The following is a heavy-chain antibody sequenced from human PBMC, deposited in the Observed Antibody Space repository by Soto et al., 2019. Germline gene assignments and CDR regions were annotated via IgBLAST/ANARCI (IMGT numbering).Heavy chain of an antibody. CDR3: ARGPESGDF. D-gene: IGHD1-26*01. CDR2: ISYDGSEK. V-gene: IGHV3-30*04. J-gene: IGHJ4*02. CDR1: GFTFSTFS. Sequence: QVQLVESGGGVGQPGRSLRLSCATSGFTFSTFSMHWVRQAPGKGLEWVAHISYDGSEKDYADSVKGRFTISRDNSDNTLFRQMNSLTSEDTGVYYCARGPESGDFWGQGTLVTVPS.